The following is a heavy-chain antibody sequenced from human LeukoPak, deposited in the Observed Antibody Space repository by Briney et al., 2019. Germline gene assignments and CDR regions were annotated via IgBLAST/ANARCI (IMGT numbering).Heavy chain of an antibody. CDR1: GGSFSGYY. J-gene: IGHJ3*02. V-gene: IGHV4-34*01. CDR2: INHSGST. D-gene: IGHD3-3*01. CDR3: ARDSITIGI. Sequence: PSETLPLTCAVYGGSFSGYYWSWIRQPPGKGLEWIGEINHSGSTNYNPSLKSRVTISVDTSKNQFSLKLSSVTAADTAMYYCARDSITIGIWGQGTMVTVSS.